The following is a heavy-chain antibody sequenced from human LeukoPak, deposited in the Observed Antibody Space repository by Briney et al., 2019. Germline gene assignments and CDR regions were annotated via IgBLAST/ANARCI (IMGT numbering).Heavy chain of an antibody. V-gene: IGHV4-30-4*08. Sequence: SQTLSLTCTVSGASISSGDHYWSWIRQTPGKGLEWIGYIYYSGNTYYNPSLKSRVSISVDTSKNQFSLKLSSVTAADTAVYCCARRLKRWRLTRDWFDPWGQGTLVTVSS. CDR2: IYYSGNT. CDR1: GASISSGDHY. J-gene: IGHJ5*02. CDR3: ARRLKRWRLTRDWFDP. D-gene: IGHD3-10*01.